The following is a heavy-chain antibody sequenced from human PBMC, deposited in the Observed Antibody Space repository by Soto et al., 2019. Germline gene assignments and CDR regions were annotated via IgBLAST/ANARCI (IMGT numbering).Heavy chain of an antibody. CDR2: MNPNSGNT. CDR3: ARERTVAGNDY. J-gene: IGHJ4*02. V-gene: IGHV1-8*01. Sequence: ASVKVSCKASVYTFTSYDINWARQATGQGLEWMGWMNPNSGNTGYAQKFQGRVTMTRNTSISTAYMELSSLRSEDTAVYYCARERTVAGNDYWGQGTLVTVSS. D-gene: IGHD6-19*01. CDR1: VYTFTSYD.